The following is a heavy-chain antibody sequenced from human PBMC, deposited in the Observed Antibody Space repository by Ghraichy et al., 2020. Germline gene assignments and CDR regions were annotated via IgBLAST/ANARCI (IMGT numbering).Heavy chain of an antibody. D-gene: IGHD1-1*01. V-gene: IGHV3-23*01. Sequence: GGYLRLSCVASGFTFGDYAVSWVRQAPGKGLEWVSLIFGGGAGSYYADPVKGRFTISRDNSKSILYLQLNSLRAEDTAVYFCAKNRGHPYESYTFDYWGQGTLVTVSS. CDR3: AKNRGHPYESYTFDY. CDR1: GFTFGDYA. CDR2: IFGGGAGS. J-gene: IGHJ4*02.